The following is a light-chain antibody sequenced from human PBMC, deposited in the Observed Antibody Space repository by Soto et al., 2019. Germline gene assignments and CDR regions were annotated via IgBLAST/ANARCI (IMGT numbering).Light chain of an antibody. V-gene: IGKV1-9*01. CDR2: AAS. CDR3: KQLNSFPIT. Sequence: DIQLTQAPSFLSASAGDRVSITCRASQAISSYLAWYQQKPGRAPKLLIYAASTLQSRVPSRFSGSGSGTEFTLTITSLQPEDFATYYCKQLNSFPITFGQGTRLEIK. J-gene: IGKJ5*01. CDR1: QAISSY.